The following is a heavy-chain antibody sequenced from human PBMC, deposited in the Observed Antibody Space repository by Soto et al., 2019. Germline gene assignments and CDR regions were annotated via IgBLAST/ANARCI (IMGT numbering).Heavy chain of an antibody. CDR3: ARGNGGSYRYYFDY. CDR1: GGTFSSYA. J-gene: IGHJ4*02. V-gene: IGHV1-69*06. CDR2: SIPIFGTA. D-gene: IGHD1-26*01. Sequence: QVQLVQSGAEVKKPGSSVKVSCKASGGTFSSYAISWVRQAPGQGLEWMGGSIPIFGTANYAQKFQGRVTITADKSTSTAYMELSSLRSEDTAVYYCARGNGGSYRYYFDYWGQGTLVTVSS.